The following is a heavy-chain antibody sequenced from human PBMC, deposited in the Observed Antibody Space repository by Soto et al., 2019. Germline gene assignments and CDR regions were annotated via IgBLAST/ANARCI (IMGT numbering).Heavy chain of an antibody. J-gene: IGHJ4*02. Sequence: EVQLLESGGGLVQPGGSLRLSCAASGFTFSSYVMSWVRQAPGKGLEWVSAISGSGGSTYYADSVKGRFTISRDNSKNTLYLQMNSLRAEDTAVYYCAKDLGYCSGGSCPLVFDYWGQGTLVTVSS. V-gene: IGHV3-23*01. CDR1: GFTFSSYV. CDR3: AKDLGYCSGGSCPLVFDY. CDR2: ISGSGGST. D-gene: IGHD2-15*01.